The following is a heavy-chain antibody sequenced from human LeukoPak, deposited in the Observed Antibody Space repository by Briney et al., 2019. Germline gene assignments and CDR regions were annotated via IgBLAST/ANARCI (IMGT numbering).Heavy chain of an antibody. D-gene: IGHD6-19*01. CDR2: SYYSGST. V-gene: IGHV4-61*01. Sequence: SETLSLTCTVSGASVSSRSYYWSWKRPPPGTGLQWIGYSYYSGSTNYDPSLKSRVTISVDTSKNQFSLKLSSVTAADTAVYYCARGGYTSGWYVFDYWGQGTLVTVSS. J-gene: IGHJ4*02. CDR3: ARGGYTSGWYVFDY. CDR1: GASVSSRSYY.